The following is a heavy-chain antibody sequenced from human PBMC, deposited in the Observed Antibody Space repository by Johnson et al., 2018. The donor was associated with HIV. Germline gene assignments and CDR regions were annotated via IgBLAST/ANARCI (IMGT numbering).Heavy chain of an antibody. CDR1: GFTFSSYA. CDR3: ASGTSKALVLLDAFDI. CDR2: ISWNDVST. V-gene: IGHV3-23*04. J-gene: IGHJ3*02. Sequence: VQLVESGGGLMQPGGSLRLSCAASGFTFSSYAMSWVRQAPGKGLEWVSGISWNDVSTGYADSVKGRFTISRDNAKNSLYLQMKSLRGEDTAVYYCASGTSKALVLLDAFDIWGQGTMVTVSS. D-gene: IGHD5-18*01.